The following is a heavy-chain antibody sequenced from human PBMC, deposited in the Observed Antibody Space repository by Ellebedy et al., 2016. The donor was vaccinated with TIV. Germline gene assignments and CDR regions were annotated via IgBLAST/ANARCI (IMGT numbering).Heavy chain of an antibody. Sequence: SETLSLXXTVSGGSIISYYWSWIRQSPGKGLEWIGHIYYSVSTTYNPSLKSRVTISVETSKKHFSLRVTSLTAADTAVYYCATGRSGDFQHWGQGTLVTVSS. CDR3: ATGRSGDFQH. CDR2: IYYSVST. D-gene: IGHD3-10*01. CDR1: GGSIISYY. V-gene: IGHV4-59*01. J-gene: IGHJ1*01.